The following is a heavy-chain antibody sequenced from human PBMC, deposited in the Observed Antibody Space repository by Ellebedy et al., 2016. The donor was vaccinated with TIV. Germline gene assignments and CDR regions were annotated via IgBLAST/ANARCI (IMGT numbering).Heavy chain of an antibody. V-gene: IGHV3-23*01. Sequence: PGGSLRPSCATSGFTSSSYAMSWVRQAPGKGLEWVSSIISSGGRTYYADSVKGRFTIARDNSKDTWYLQMNSLRAEDTAVYYCAKGIYYGSGSLDYWGHGTLVTVSS. CDR1: GFTSSSYA. D-gene: IGHD3-10*01. J-gene: IGHJ4*01. CDR2: IISSGGRT. CDR3: AKGIYYGSGSLDY.